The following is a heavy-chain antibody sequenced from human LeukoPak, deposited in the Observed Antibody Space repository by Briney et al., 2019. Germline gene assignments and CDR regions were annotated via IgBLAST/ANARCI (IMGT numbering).Heavy chain of an antibody. CDR3: ARRAYSAAYWKHFDY. CDR2: INHSGST. Sequence: NPSETLSLTCTVSGGSISSYYWSWIRQPPGKGLEWIGEINHSGSTNYNPSLKSRVTISVDTSKNQFSLKLNSVTAADTAVYFCARRAYSAAYWKHFDYWGQGTLVTVSS. CDR1: GGSISSYY. V-gene: IGHV4-34*01. J-gene: IGHJ4*02. D-gene: IGHD1-1*01.